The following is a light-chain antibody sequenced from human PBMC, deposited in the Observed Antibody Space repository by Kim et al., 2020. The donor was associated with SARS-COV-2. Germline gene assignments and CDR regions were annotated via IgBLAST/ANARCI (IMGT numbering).Light chain of an antibody. CDR3: CSYAGSNTWV. V-gene: IGLV2-23*02. J-gene: IGLJ3*02. CDR2: DVS. CDR1: SSDIGKHNL. Sequence: QSALTQPASVSGSPGQSITISCTGTSSDIGKHNLVSWYQQHPGKAPRLTIFDVSKRPSGVSNRFSGSKSGNTASLTISGLQSEDEADYYCCSYAGSNTWVFGGGTQLTVL.